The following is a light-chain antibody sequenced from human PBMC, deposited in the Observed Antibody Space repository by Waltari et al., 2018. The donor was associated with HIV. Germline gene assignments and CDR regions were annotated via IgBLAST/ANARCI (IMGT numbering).Light chain of an antibody. Sequence: DIQLTQSPSFLSASVGDKVTITCRASQGVSNYLAWYQQKPGKAPKLLLYSGSTLQSCVPSRFSCRKSETEFTLTSSRLQPEDFATYYCQQLNMNPSPFTFGPGTKVDIK. J-gene: IGKJ3*01. CDR2: SGS. CDR1: QGVSNY. CDR3: QQLNMNPSPFT. V-gene: IGKV1-9*01.